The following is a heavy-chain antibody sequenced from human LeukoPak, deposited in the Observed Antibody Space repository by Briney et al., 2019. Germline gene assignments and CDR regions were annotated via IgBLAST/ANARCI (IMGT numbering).Heavy chain of an antibody. CDR2: IIPIFGTA. CDR3: ARDSEVRRNLWHY. V-gene: IGHV1-69*13. Sequence: GASVKVSCKASGYTFTSYAMNWVRQAPGQGLEWMGGIIPIFGTANYAQKFQGRVTITADESTSTVYMELSSLRSEDTAVYYCARDSEVRRNLWHYWGQGTLVTVSS. CDR1: GYTFTSYA. J-gene: IGHJ4*02. D-gene: IGHD3-10*01.